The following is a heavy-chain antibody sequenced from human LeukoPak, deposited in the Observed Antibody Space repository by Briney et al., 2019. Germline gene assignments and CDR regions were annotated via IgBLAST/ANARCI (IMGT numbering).Heavy chain of an antibody. D-gene: IGHD6-25*01. CDR1: GYSISSGYY. Sequence: SETLSLTCTVSGYSISSGYYWGWIRQPPGKGLEWIGSIYHSGSTYYNPSLKSRVTISVDTSKNQFSPKLSSVTAADTAVYYCARVSKSSVFDYWGQGTLVTVSS. V-gene: IGHV4-38-2*02. CDR2: IYHSGST. CDR3: ARVSKSSVFDY. J-gene: IGHJ4*02.